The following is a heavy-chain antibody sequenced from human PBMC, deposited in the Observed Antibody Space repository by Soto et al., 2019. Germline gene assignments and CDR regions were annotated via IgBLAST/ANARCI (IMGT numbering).Heavy chain of an antibody. D-gene: IGHD2-21*02. CDR2: MNPNSGNT. CDR1: GYTFTRYD. Sequence: QVQLVQSGAEVKKPGASVKVSCKASGYTFTRYDINWVRQATGQGLEWMGWMNPNSGNTGYAQKFQGRVTMTRNTSISTAYMELSSLRSEDTAVYYCARGRGIVVVTANRYFDLWGRGTLVTVSS. J-gene: IGHJ2*01. V-gene: IGHV1-8*01. CDR3: ARGRGIVVVTANRYFDL.